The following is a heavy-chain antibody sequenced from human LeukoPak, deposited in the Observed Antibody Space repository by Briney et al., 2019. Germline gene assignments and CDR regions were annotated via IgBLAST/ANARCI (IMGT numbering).Heavy chain of an antibody. CDR1: GYTFTGYY. D-gene: IGHD6-13*01. CDR2: INPNSGGT. Sequence: ASVKVSCKASGYTFTGYYMHWVRQAPGQGLEWMGRINPNSGGTNYAQKFQGRVTMTRDTSISTAYMELSRLRSDDMAVYYCARGYSSSWYYFDYWGQGTLVTVSS. CDR3: ARGYSSSWYYFDY. J-gene: IGHJ4*02. V-gene: IGHV1-2*06.